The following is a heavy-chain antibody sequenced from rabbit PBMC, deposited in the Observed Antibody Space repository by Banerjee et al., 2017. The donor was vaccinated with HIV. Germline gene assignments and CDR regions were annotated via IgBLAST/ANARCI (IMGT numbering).Heavy chain of an antibody. CDR1: GFSFSSSYW. V-gene: IGHV1S40*01. CDR2: IVSSSGVT. J-gene: IGHJ4*01. CDR3: ARDLAATNL. Sequence: QSLEESGGDLVKPGASLTLTCTASGFSFSSSYWMCWVRQAPGKGLELIACIVSSSGVTDYASWAKGRFTISKTSSTTVTLQMTSLTAADTATYFCARDLAATNLWGPGTLVTVS. D-gene: IGHD4-1*01.